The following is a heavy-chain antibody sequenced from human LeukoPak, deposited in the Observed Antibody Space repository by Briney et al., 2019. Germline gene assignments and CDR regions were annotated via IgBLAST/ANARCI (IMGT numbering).Heavy chain of an antibody. Sequence: ASVKVSCKASGYTFTSYYMHWVRQAPGQGLEWMGIINPSGGSTSYAQKFQGRVTMTRDMSTSTVYMELSSLRSEDTAVYYCASIGWGTMLFDIWGQGTMVTVSS. CDR3: ASIGWGTMLFDI. CDR2: INPSGGST. V-gene: IGHV1-46*01. J-gene: IGHJ3*02. CDR1: GYTFTSYY. D-gene: IGHD1-1*01.